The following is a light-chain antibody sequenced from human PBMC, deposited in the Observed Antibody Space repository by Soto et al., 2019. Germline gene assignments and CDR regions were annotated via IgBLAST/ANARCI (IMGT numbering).Light chain of an antibody. CDR3: QQRSDWLLT. CDR1: QSVSSY. Sequence: EIVLTQSPATLSLSPGERATLSCRASQSVSSYLAWYQQKPGQAPRLLIYDASNRATGIPARFSGSGSGTDFTLTISSLEPEDFAVYYCQQRSDWLLTIGGWTKVEIK. V-gene: IGKV3-11*01. CDR2: DAS. J-gene: IGKJ4*01.